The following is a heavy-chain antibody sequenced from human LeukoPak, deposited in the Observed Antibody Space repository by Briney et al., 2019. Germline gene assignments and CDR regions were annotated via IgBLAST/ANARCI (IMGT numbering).Heavy chain of an antibody. CDR2: IKPDGSEK. D-gene: IGHD2-8*02. Sequence: PWGSLRRSCVASGYTGCTYWMNWVRQAPGKGLEWVAIIKPDGSEKFYADSVRGRFTISRDNAKNSLYLQMNSLRADDTAVYYCARGDPWSWDNWGQGTLVTVSS. V-gene: IGHV3-7*01. CDR1: GYTGCTYW. CDR3: ARGDPWSWDN. J-gene: IGHJ4*02.